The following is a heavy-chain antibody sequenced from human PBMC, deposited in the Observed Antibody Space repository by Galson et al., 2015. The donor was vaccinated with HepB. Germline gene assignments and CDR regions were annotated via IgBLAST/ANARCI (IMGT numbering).Heavy chain of an antibody. D-gene: IGHD5-18*01. V-gene: IGHV3-30*18. CDR2: ISYDGSNK. Sequence: SLRLSCAASGFTFSSYGMHWVRQAPGKGLEWVAVISYDGSNKYYADSVKGRFTISRDNSKNTLYLQMNSLRAEDTAVYCCAKPAGGYSYGYYGMDVWGQGTTVTVSS. CDR1: GFTFSSYG. J-gene: IGHJ6*02. CDR3: AKPAGGYSYGYYGMDV.